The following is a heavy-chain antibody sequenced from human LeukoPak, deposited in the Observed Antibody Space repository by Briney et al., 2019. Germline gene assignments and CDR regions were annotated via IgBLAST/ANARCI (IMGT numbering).Heavy chain of an antibody. J-gene: IGHJ6*03. Sequence: GASVKVSCKASGGTFSSYAISWVRQAAGQGLEGMGGIIPIFGTANYAQKFQGRVTITADQSTSTAYMELSSLRSEDTAVYYCARANYYYYMDVWGKGTTVTISS. CDR2: IIPIFGTA. CDR3: ARANYYYYMDV. V-gene: IGHV1-69*13. CDR1: GGTFSSYA.